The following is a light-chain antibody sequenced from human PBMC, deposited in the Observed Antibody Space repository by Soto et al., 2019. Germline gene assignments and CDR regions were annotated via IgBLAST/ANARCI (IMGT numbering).Light chain of an antibody. CDR1: QSIDRS. V-gene: IGKV3-15*01. CDR3: QQYYDWPLT. J-gene: IGKJ5*01. Sequence: EIVMTQSPATLSVSPGERVTLSCRASQSIDRSLSWYQQKPGQAPRLLIYGAFTRPTGIPARFSGSGSGTEFTLTISGLQSEDFAVYYCQQYYDWPLTFGQGTR. CDR2: GAF.